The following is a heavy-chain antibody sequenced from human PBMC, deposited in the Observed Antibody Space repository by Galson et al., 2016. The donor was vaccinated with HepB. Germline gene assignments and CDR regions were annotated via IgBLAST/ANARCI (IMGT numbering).Heavy chain of an antibody. CDR3: ARLSPTGPRSGTWDCGLDV. Sequence: PALVKPTQTLTLTCTLSGFSLNTNGMRVTWIRQPPGKALEWLARIDWDGDKFYSTSLKSRLTISEDTSTNQVVLRMTNMDPGDTGTYYCARLSPTGPRSGTWDCGLDVCGLGTAVTVSS. D-gene: IGHD3-10*01. CDR1: GFSLNTNGMR. J-gene: IGHJ6*02. V-gene: IGHV2-70*04. CDR2: IDWDGDK.